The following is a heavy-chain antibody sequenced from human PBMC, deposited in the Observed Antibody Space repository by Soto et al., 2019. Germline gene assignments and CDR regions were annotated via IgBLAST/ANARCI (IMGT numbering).Heavy chain of an antibody. V-gene: IGHV2-5*02. CDR1: GFALTTSGVG. J-gene: IGHJ4*02. Sequence: QITLKESGPTLVKPTQTLTLTCTFSGFALTTSGVGVGWIRQPPGKALEWLALIYWDDDKRYSPSLKSRLTIDKDTSKNLVVLTVTNMDPVDTATYYCAHRLTRYTWNYGLFDDWGQGTLDTVSS. CDR3: AHRLTRYTWNYGLFDD. CDR2: IYWDDDK. D-gene: IGHD1-7*01.